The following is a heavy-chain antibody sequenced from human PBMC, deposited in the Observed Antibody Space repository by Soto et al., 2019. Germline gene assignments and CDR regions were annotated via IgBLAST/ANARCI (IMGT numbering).Heavy chain of an antibody. V-gene: IGHV3-49*03. D-gene: IGHD4-17*01. J-gene: IGHJ3*02. CDR3: TRAPPTVTTAFDI. Sequence: SLRLSCTASGFTFGDYAMSWFRQAPGKGLEWVGFIRSKAYGGTTEYAASVKGRFTISRDDSKSIAYLQMNSLKTEDTAVYYCTRAPPTVTTAFDIWGQGTMVTVSS. CDR2: IRSKAYGGTT. CDR1: GFTFGDYA.